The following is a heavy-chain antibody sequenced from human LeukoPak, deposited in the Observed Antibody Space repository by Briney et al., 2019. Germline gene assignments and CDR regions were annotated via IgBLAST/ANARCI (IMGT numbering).Heavy chain of an antibody. CDR2: IYTSGST. J-gene: IGHJ6*02. CDR3: ARVLTRAAAGPFCYYYGMVV. D-gene: IGHD6-13*01. CDR1: GGSISSGSYH. V-gene: IGHV4-61*02. Sequence: SETLSLTCTVSGGSISSGSYHWSWIRQPAGKGLDWIVRIYTSGSTNYNPSLKSRVTISVDTSKNQFSLKLSSVTAADTAVYYCARVLTRAAAGPFCYYYGMVVWGQGTTVTVSS.